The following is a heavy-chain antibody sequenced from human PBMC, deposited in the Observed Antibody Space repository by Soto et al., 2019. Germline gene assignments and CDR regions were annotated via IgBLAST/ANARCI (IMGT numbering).Heavy chain of an antibody. CDR2: ISSSGSTI. CDR1: GFTFSDYY. J-gene: IGHJ6*02. D-gene: IGHD1-1*01. Sequence: GGSLRLSCAASGFTFSDYYMSWIRQAPGKGLEWVSYISSSGSTIYYADSVKGRFTISRDNAKNSLYLQMNSLRAEDTAVYYVARDGGLDRRFYLYYGMDVWGQGTTVTVSS. V-gene: IGHV3-11*01. CDR3: ARDGGLDRRFYLYYGMDV.